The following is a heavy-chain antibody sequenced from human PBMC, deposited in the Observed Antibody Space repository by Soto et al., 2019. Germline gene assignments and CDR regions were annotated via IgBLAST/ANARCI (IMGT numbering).Heavy chain of an antibody. CDR1: GYSISSGLY. Sequence: PSEILSLTCAVSGYSISSGLYWGWIRQPPGKGLEWIGIMFHSGSTYYNPSLQSRVTISVDTSKNQVSLKLTSVTVADTAVYFCANQRSREGYNFIEYWGQG. V-gene: IGHV4-38-2*01. J-gene: IGHJ4*02. CDR3: ANQRSREGYNFIEY. D-gene: IGHD5-12*01. CDR2: MFHSGST.